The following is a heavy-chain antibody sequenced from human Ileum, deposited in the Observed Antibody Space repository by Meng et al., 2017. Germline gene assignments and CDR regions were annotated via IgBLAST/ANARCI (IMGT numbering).Heavy chain of an antibody. V-gene: IGHV3-33*01. CDR1: GFTFSNYG. D-gene: IGHD1-26*01. Sequence: GESLKISCAASGFTFSNYGMHWVRQAPGKGLEWVAVIWYDGSNKYYADSVKGRFTISRDNSKNTLYLQMNSLRAEDMAVYYCARDSDGATHIEYWGQGTPVTVSS. CDR3: ARDSDGATHIEY. CDR2: IWYDGSNK. J-gene: IGHJ4*02.